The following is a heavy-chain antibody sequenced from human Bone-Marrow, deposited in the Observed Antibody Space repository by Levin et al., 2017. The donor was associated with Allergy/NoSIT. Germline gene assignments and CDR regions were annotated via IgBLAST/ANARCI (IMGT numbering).Heavy chain of an antibody. CDR3: GKSGTSWNFSYYHMDV. Sequence: GGSLRLSCAASGFIFSNYAIHWVRQAPGKGLEWVGVITYDGSKKYYADSVKGRSTISRDNSENTVYLQMNVLTDEDTAVYYCGKSGTSWNFSYYHMDVWGQGTTVTVSS. D-gene: IGHD1/OR15-1a*01. J-gene: IGHJ6*02. CDR2: ITYDGSKK. CDR1: GFIFSNYA. V-gene: IGHV3-30*18.